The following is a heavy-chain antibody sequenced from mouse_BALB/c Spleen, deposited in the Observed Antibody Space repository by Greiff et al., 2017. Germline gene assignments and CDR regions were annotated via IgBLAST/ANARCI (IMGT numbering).Heavy chain of an antibody. CDR3: ARGRDYDGAWFAY. CDR1: GFTFSSYA. CDR2: ISSGGSYT. D-gene: IGHD2-4*01. V-gene: IGHV5-9-3*01. J-gene: IGHJ3*01. Sequence: VQLKESGGGLVKPGGSLKLSCAASGFTFSSYAMSWVRQTPEKRLEWVATISSGGSYTYYPDSVKGRFTISRDNAKNTLYLQMSSLRSEDTAMYYCARGRDYDGAWFAYWGQGTLVTVSA.